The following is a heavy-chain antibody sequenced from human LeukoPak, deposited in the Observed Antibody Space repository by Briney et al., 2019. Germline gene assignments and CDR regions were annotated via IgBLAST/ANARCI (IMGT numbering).Heavy chain of an antibody. V-gene: IGHV3-21*01. CDR1: GFTFSRYS. CDR2: ISSSDTYI. Sequence: GGPLRFSCAASGFTFSRYSMTWVGKAPGKGLKGVSSISSSDTYITYADSVKGRFPISRDNAKNSLYLQMTSLRAEDTAVYYCARRADYDFWSGSAFDPWGQGTLVTVSS. J-gene: IGHJ5*02. D-gene: IGHD3-3*01. CDR3: ARRADYDFWSGSAFDP.